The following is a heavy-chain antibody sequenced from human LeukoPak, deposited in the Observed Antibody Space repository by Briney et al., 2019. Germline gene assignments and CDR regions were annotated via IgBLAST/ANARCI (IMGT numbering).Heavy chain of an antibody. CDR2: IYFSET. J-gene: IGHJ3*02. CDR1: GGSSSDTTYY. Sequence: SETLSLTCTVSGGSSSDTTYYWARIRQPPGKGLEWIGSIYFSETKYNPSLKSRITISGDTSKNQFSLKLSSVTAADTAVYYCASPSKLVISRGGFDIWGQGTMVTVSA. D-gene: IGHD3-22*01. V-gene: IGHV4-39*01. CDR3: ASPSKLVISRGGFDI.